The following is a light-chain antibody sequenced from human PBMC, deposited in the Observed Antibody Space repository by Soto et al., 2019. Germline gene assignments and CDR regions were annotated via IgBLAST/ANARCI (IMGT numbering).Light chain of an antibody. Sequence: DIQMTQSPSSLSASVGDRVTITCRASQSISSFLNWDQQKPGKAPKLLIYAASSLQSGVPSRFSGSASGTDFTLTISSLQPEDFATYYCQQSYSTPPTFGQGTKVEI. CDR1: QSISSF. CDR3: QQSYSTPPT. CDR2: AAS. V-gene: IGKV1-39*01. J-gene: IGKJ1*01.